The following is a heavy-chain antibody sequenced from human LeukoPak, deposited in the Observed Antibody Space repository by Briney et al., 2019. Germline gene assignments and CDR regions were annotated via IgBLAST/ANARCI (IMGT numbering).Heavy chain of an antibody. D-gene: IGHD3-9*01. Sequence: GRSLRLSCAASGFTFSSYAMRWVRQAPGKGLEWVAVISYDGSNKYYADSVKGRFTISRDNSKNTLYLQMNSLRVEDTAVYYCAREDYDILTGYYYYYYYGMDVWGQGTTVTVSS. CDR1: GFTFSSYA. CDR3: AREDYDILTGYYYYYYYGMDV. J-gene: IGHJ6*02. CDR2: ISYDGSNK. V-gene: IGHV3-30-3*01.